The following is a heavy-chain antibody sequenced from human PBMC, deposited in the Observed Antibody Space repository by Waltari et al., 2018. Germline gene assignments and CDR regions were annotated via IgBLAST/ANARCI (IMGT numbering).Heavy chain of an antibody. Sequence: QVQLVQSGAEVKKPGSSVKVSCKASGGTFSSYAISWVRQAPGQGLEWMGWINPNSGGTNYAQKFQGRVTMTRDTSISTAYMELSRLRSDDTAVYYCARGTRYGDYSDYWGQGTLVTVSS. CDR1: GGTFSSYA. J-gene: IGHJ4*02. CDR2: INPNSGGT. CDR3: ARGTRYGDYSDY. V-gene: IGHV1-2*02. D-gene: IGHD4-17*01.